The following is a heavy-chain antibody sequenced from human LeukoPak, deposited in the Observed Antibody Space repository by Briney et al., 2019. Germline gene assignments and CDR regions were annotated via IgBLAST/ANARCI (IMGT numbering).Heavy chain of an antibody. D-gene: IGHD3-22*01. CDR2: IYYSGST. J-gene: IGHJ4*02. CDR1: GGSISSSSYY. CDR3: AREVDYYDSSGLIRDY. Sequence: SETLSLTCTVSGGSISSSSYYWGWIRQPPGKGREGIGSIYYSGSTYYNPSLKSRVTISVDTSKNQFSLKLSSVTAADTAVYYCAREVDYYDSSGLIRDYWGQGTLVTVSS. V-gene: IGHV4-39*07.